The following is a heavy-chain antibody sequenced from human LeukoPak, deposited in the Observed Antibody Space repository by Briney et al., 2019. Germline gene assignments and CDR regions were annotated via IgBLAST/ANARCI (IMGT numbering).Heavy chain of an antibody. J-gene: IGHJ4*02. Sequence: PSETLSLTCTVSGGSISSYYWSWIRQPPGKGLEWIGYIYYSGSTNYNPSLKSRVTISVDTSKNQFSLKLSSVTAADPAVYCCARGGGDIVLDYWGQGTLVTVSS. D-gene: IGHD5-12*01. CDR1: GGSISSYY. CDR2: IYYSGST. CDR3: ARGGGDIVLDY. V-gene: IGHV4-59*01.